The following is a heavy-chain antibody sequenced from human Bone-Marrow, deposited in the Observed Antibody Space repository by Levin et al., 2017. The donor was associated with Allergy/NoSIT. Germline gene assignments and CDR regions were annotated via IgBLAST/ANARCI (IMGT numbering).Heavy chain of an antibody. D-gene: IGHD6-19*01. CDR1: GFTFTNYW. CDR3: ARVLSAWLARPLDY. Sequence: PGGSLRLSCAASGFTFTNYWMHWVRQAPGKGLVWVARVNVDGSSTSYADSVKGRFTISRDNAKNTVFLQMNSLRAEDSAVYYCARVLSAWLARPLDYWGQGILVTVSS. V-gene: IGHV3-74*01. CDR2: VNVDGSST. J-gene: IGHJ4*02.